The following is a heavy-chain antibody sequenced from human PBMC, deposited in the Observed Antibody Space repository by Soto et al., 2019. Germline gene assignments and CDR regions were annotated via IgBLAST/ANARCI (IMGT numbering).Heavy chain of an antibody. CDR1: GFTFSSYS. D-gene: IGHD2-15*01. V-gene: IGHV3-48*02. Sequence: EVQLVESGGGLVQPGGSLRLSCAASGFTFSSYSMNWVRQAPGKGLEWVSYISSSSSTIYYADSVKGRFTISRDNAKNSLYLQMNSQRDEDTAVYYCARDDCGYCSGGSCYGHGMDVWGQGTTVTVSS. J-gene: IGHJ6*02. CDR3: ARDDCGYCSGGSCYGHGMDV. CDR2: ISSSSSTI.